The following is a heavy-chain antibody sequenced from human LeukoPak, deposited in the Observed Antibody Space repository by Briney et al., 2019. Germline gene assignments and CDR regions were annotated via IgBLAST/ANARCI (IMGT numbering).Heavy chain of an antibody. CDR2: MNPNSGNT. V-gene: IGHV1-8*01. CDR1: GYTFTGYD. J-gene: IGHJ5*02. D-gene: IGHD6-13*01. Sequence: ASVKVSCKASGYTFTGYDINWVRQATGQGLEWMGWMNPNSGNTGYAQKFQGRVTMTRNTSISTAYMELSSLRSEDTAVYYCAREGVAAAGINWFDPWGQGTLVTVSS. CDR3: AREGVAAAGINWFDP.